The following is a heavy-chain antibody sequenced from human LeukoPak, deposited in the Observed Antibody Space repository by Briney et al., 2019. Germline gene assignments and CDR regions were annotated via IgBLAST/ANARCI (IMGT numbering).Heavy chain of an antibody. J-gene: IGHJ4*02. D-gene: IGHD6-19*01. CDR3: ARDLKMGYSSGRYSWGTGSSNDY. V-gene: IGHV1-18*01. Sequence: ASVKVSCKASGYTFTSSGISWVRQAPGQGLEWMGWISAYNGNTNYAQKVQGRVTMTTDTSTSTAYMELRSLRSDDTAVYYCARDLKMGYSSGRYSWGTGSSNDYWGQGTLVTVSS. CDR1: GYTFTSSG. CDR2: ISAYNGNT.